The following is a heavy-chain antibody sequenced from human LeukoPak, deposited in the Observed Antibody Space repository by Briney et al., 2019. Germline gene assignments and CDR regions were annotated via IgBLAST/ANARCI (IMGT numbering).Heavy chain of an antibody. CDR3: ARRKDGVDV. Sequence: GESLKISCKGSGYSFSTNWIAWVRQMPGKGLEWMGIIYPGDSDTRYSPSFQGLLTISADKSISTAYLQWSSLKASDTATYYCARRKDGVDVWGQGTTVTVSS. CDR2: IYPGDSDT. CDR1: GYSFSTNW. V-gene: IGHV5-51*01. J-gene: IGHJ6*02.